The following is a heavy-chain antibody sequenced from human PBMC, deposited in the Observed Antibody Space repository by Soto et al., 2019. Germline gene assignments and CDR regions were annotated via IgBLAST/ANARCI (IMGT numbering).Heavy chain of an antibody. D-gene: IGHD1-26*01. Sequence: QSGGSLRLSCVGSGFTFSNYGMHWVRQPPGKGLEWVALISDDGDKRYYADSVRGRLIISRDNSKDTLYLQMNGLGPDDTAVYFCAKARVRIVGANSFDYWGQGTPVTVSS. CDR1: GFTFSNYG. J-gene: IGHJ4*02. CDR3: AKARVRIVGANSFDY. CDR2: ISDDGDKR. V-gene: IGHV3-30*18.